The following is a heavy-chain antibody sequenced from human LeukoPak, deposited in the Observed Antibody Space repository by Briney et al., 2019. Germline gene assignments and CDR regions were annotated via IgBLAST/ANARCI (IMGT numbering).Heavy chain of an antibody. CDR3: ARLSGSWQYYYYYGMDV. CDR1: GNSFTSYW. Sequence: AGESLKISCKGSGNSFTSYWIGWVRQMPGKGLEWMGIIYPGDSDTRYSSSFQGQVTISADKSISTAYLQWSSLKASDTAMYYCARLSGSWQYYYYYGMDVWGQGTTVTVSS. J-gene: IGHJ6*02. CDR2: IYPGDSDT. V-gene: IGHV5-51*01. D-gene: IGHD5-12*01.